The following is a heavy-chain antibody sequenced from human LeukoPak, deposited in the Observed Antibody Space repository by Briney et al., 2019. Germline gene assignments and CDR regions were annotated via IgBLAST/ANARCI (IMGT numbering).Heavy chain of an antibody. Sequence: SETLSLTCAVSGGSISRTTYYWGWIRQPPGRGLEWIGSVYYSGITYYNPSLKSRVSISVDTSKNQFSLKLNSVTAADTAVYYCARSPQWLVYYFDYWGQGTLVTVSS. D-gene: IGHD6-19*01. V-gene: IGHV4-39*07. CDR3: ARSPQWLVYYFDY. J-gene: IGHJ4*02. CDR1: GGSISRTTYY. CDR2: VYYSGIT.